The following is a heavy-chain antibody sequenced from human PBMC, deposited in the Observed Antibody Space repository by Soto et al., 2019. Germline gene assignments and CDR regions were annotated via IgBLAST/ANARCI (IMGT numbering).Heavy chain of an antibody. D-gene: IGHD4-17*01. J-gene: IGHJ2*01. Sequence: EVQLLESGGGLVQPGGSLRLSCAASGFTFSSYAMNWVRQAPGKGLEWVSVISGSGGSTYYADAVKGRFTISRDNSKNTRYLQMNSLRAEDTAVYYCAKLTVGWDFDLWGSGTLVTVSS. CDR1: GFTFSSYA. CDR2: ISGSGGST. V-gene: IGHV3-23*01. CDR3: AKLTVGWDFDL.